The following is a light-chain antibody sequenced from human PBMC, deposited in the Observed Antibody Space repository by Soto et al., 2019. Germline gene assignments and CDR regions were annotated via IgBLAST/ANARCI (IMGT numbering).Light chain of an antibody. Sequence: DIQRTQSPSTLSGSVGYRFTVTCRASQSISSWLAWYQQKPGKAPNLLIHKASHLESGVPSRFSGSRSGPDFTLTISSLQPEDFATYYCQQSYSSPPTFGQGTKVDIK. CDR2: KAS. CDR3: QQSYSSPPT. CDR1: QSISSW. V-gene: IGKV1-5*03. J-gene: IGKJ1*01.